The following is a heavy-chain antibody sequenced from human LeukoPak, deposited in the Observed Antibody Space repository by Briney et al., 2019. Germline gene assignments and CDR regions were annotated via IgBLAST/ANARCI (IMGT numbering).Heavy chain of an antibody. CDR1: GYTFTSYY. V-gene: IGHV1-46*03. D-gene: IGHD6-19*01. CDR3: ARDQGCSSGWCAYYYYGMDV. J-gene: IGHJ6*02. CDR2: INPSGGST. Sequence: GASVKVSCKASGYTFTSYYMHWVRQAPGQGLECMGIINPSGGSTSYAQKFQGRVTMTRDTSTSTVYMELSSLRSEDTAVYYCARDQGCSSGWCAYYYYGMDVWGQGTTVTVSS.